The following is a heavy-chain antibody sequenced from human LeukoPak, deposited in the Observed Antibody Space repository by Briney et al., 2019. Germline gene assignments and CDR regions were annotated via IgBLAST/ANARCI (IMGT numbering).Heavy chain of an antibody. CDR2: IYYSGST. CDR3: ARQVVAVAGTGYFDY. CDR1: GGSIRSSSYY. D-gene: IGHD6-19*01. J-gene: IGHJ4*02. Sequence: SETLSLTCTVSGGSIRSSSYYWGWIRQPPGKGREWIGSIYYSGSTYYNASLKSRGTISVDTSKDQFSLKLNSVTAADTAVYFCARQVVAVAGTGYFDYWGQGALVTVSS. V-gene: IGHV4-39*01.